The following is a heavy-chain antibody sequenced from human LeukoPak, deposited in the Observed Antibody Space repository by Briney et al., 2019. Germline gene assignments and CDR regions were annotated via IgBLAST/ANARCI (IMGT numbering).Heavy chain of an antibody. CDR1: GGSISSSSYY. D-gene: IGHD6-19*01. Sequence: PSETLSLTCTVSGGSISSSSYYWGWIRQPPGKGLEWVGSIYYSGSTYYNPSLKSRVAISVGTSKNQFSLKLSSVTAADTAVYYCARDRSGWRAFDIWGQGTMVTVSS. CDR3: ARDRSGWRAFDI. V-gene: IGHV4-39*02. J-gene: IGHJ3*02. CDR2: IYYSGST.